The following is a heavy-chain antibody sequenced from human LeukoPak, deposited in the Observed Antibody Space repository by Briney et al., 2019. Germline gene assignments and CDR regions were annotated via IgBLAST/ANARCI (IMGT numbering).Heavy chain of an antibody. CDR3: VYGGSYYVA. D-gene: IGHD3-10*01. J-gene: IGHJ5*02. Sequence: GGSLRLSCAASGFTFASYWMTWVRQAPGKGLELVANVKEDESEKYYVDSVKGRFIISRDNAKNSLYLQMNRLRAEETALYYCVYGGSYYVAWGQGTLVTVSS. CDR1: GFTFASYW. V-gene: IGHV3-7*01. CDR2: VKEDESEK.